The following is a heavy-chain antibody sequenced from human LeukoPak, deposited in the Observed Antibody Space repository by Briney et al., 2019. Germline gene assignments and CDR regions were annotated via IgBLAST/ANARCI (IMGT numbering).Heavy chain of an antibody. CDR1: GFTFSNYG. CDR2: ADTSGVIT. D-gene: IGHD5-18*01. J-gene: IGHJ4*02. Sequence: GGSLRLSCAASGFTFSNYGMNWVRQAPGKGLEWVSVADTSGVITYYTDSVKGRFTISRDNSKNTLNLQMDSLRVEDTAVYYCAKGDTGVIRRYYLDSWGQGTLVTVSS. CDR3: AKGDTGVIRRYYLDS. V-gene: IGHV3-23*05.